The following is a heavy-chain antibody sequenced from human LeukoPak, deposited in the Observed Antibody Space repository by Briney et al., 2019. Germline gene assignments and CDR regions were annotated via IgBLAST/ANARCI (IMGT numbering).Heavy chain of an antibody. Sequence: PGRSLRLSCAASGFAFNNYWMHWVRQAPGKGLVRVSGINSDGSSATYAHSVKGRFTISRDNAKNTLYLEMNSLRAEDMAVYYCAIGVVITTAFDNWGQGTLVTVSS. J-gene: IGHJ4*02. D-gene: IGHD3-22*01. CDR2: INSDGSSA. V-gene: IGHV3-74*01. CDR3: AIGVVITTAFDN. CDR1: GFAFNNYW.